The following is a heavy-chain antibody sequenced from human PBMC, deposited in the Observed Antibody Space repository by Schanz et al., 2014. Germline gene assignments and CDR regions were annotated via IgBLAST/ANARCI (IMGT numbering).Heavy chain of an antibody. J-gene: IGHJ5*02. Sequence: QVQLVDSGGGLVKPGGSLRLSCAASGFTFSDYGMSWVRQAPGKGLEWISYISTTSSNIYYGDSVKGRFTISRDNAKNSLYLQMNSLRAEDTALYFCARCMGEWLIYPNWFDPWGQGTLVTVSS. V-gene: IGHV3-11*04. D-gene: IGHD3-3*01. CDR1: GFTFSDYG. CDR2: ISTTSSNI. CDR3: ARCMGEWLIYPNWFDP.